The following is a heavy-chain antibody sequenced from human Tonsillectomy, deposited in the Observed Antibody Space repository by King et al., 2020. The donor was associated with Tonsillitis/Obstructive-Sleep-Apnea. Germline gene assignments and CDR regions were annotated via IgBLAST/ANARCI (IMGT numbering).Heavy chain of an antibody. CDR1: GYSFTSYW. CDR3: ARRGDFWSGYHYPIDY. CDR2: IYPGDSDT. V-gene: IGHV5-51*01. D-gene: IGHD3-3*01. Sequence: QLEKSGAEVKKPGESLKISCKGSGYSFTSYWIGWVRQMPGKGLEWMGIIYPGDSDTRYSPSFQGQVTISADKSISTAYLQWSSLKASDTAMYYCARRGDFWSGYHYPIDYWGQGTLVTVSS. J-gene: IGHJ4*02.